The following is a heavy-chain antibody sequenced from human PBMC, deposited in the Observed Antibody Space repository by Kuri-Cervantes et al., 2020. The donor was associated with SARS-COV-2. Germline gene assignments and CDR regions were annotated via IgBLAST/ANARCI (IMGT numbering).Heavy chain of an antibody. CDR2: MNPNSGNT. J-gene: IGHJ4*02. D-gene: IGHD3-22*01. V-gene: IGHV1-8*01. CDR3: ATSGPRPYYYDSSGPAGDY. CDR1: GYTFTSYD. Sequence: ASVKVSCKASGYTFTSYDINWVRQATGQGLEWMGWMNPNSGNTGYAQKFQGRVTMTEDTSTDTAYMELSSLRSEDTAVYYCATSGPRPYYYDSSGPAGDYWGQGTLVTVSS.